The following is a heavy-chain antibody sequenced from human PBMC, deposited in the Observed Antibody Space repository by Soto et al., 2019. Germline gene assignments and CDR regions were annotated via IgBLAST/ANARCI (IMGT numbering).Heavy chain of an antibody. V-gene: IGHV4-59*08. Sequence: PSETLSLTCTVSGGSISSYYWSWIRQPPGKGLEWIGYIYYSGSTNYNPSLKSRVTISVDTSKNQFSLKLSSVTAADTAVYVCVRGYRPSFAYCGQGTLFRASS. J-gene: IGHJ4*02. CDR2: IYYSGST. CDR3: VRGYRPSFAY. CDR1: GGSISSYY. D-gene: IGHD6-13*01.